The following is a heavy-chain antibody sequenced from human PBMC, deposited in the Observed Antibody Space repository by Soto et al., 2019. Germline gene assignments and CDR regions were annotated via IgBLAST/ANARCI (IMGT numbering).Heavy chain of an antibody. J-gene: IGHJ3*02. CDR2: IIPIFGTA. V-gene: IGHV1-69*01. CDR1: GGTFSSYA. Sequence: QVQLVQSGAEVKKPGSSVKVSCKASGGTFSSYAISWVRQAPGQGLEWMGGIIPIFGTANYAQKFQGRVTITAYESTSTAYMELSSLRSEDTAVYYCAREGGTYYDFWSGYSDAFDIWGQGTMVTVSS. CDR3: AREGGTYYDFWSGYSDAFDI. D-gene: IGHD3-3*01.